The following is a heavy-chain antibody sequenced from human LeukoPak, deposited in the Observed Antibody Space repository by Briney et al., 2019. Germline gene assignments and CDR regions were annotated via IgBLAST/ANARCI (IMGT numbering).Heavy chain of an antibody. Sequence: ASVKVSCKASGYTFTGYYIHWVRQAPGQGPEWMGWINPDSGGTKYAQKFQGRVTMARDTSISTTYMELSRLTSDDTAVYYCARGLGLDYWGQGTLVTVSS. D-gene: IGHD4-11*01. J-gene: IGHJ4*02. V-gene: IGHV1-2*02. CDR1: GYTFTGYY. CDR3: ARGLGLDY. CDR2: INPDSGGT.